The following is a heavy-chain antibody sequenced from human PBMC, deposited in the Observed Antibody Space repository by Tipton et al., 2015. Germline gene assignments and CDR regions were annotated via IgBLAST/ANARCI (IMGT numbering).Heavy chain of an antibody. CDR3: ARQIAVAARDWFDP. J-gene: IGHJ5*02. CDR2: IHTSGAT. V-gene: IGHV4-4*07. CDR1: GGSITSFY. Sequence: LRLSCTVSGGSITSFYWSWIRQPAGEGLEWIGRIHTSGATNYNPSLKSRVTMSVDTSKKQFSLKLSSVTAADTAVYYCARQIAVAARDWFDPWGQGTLVTVSS. D-gene: IGHD6-13*01.